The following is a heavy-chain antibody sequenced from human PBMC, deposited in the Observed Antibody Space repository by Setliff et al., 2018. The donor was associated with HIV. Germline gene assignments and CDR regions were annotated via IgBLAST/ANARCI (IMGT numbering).Heavy chain of an antibody. D-gene: IGHD5-12*01. V-gene: IGHV3-30*03. J-gene: IGHJ4*02. CDR1: GFTFTSYV. Sequence: PGGSLRLSCAATGFTFTSYVLHWVRQAPGKGLEWVAVMSIGGHIKIYADSVKGRFTISRDNSRNTLFLQMNSLRPEDTAIYYCARTMSGYSGLFDYWGQGTLVTVSS. CDR3: ARTMSGYSGLFDY. CDR2: MSIGGHIK.